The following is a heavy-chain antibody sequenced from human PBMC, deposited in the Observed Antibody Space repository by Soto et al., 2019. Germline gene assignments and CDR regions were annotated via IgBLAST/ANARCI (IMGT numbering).Heavy chain of an antibody. V-gene: IGHV1-2*04. CDR3: ARDLPQTDYDFWSGRGYGMDV. CDR1: GYTFTGYY. Sequence: VKVSCKASGYTFTGYYMHWVRQAPGQGLDWMGWINPNSGGTNYAQKFQGWVTMTRDTSISTAYIELSRLRSDDTAVYYCARDLPQTDYDFWSGRGYGMDVWGQGTTVTVSS. J-gene: IGHJ6*02. D-gene: IGHD3-3*01. CDR2: INPNSGGT.